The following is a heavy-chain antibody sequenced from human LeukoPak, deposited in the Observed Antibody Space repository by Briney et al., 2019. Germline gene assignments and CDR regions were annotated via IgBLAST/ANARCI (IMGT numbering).Heavy chain of an antibody. V-gene: IGHV1-69*04. CDR2: IIPILGIA. CDR3: ARMNYVSSGWGAPFDY. Sequence: GASVKASCKASGGTFSSYAISWVRQAPGQGLEWMGRIIPILGIANYAQKFRGRVTITADKSTSTAYMELSSLRSEDTAVYYCARMNYVSSGWGAPFDYWGQGTLVTVSS. CDR1: GGTFSSYA. J-gene: IGHJ4*02. D-gene: IGHD1-7*01.